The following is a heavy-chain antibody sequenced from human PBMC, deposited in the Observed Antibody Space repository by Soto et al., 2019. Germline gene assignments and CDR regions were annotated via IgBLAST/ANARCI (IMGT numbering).Heavy chain of an antibody. CDR2: IYYSGST. CDR1: GGSISSSSYY. CDR3: ASRVNNIVVVPEDYYYYMDV. V-gene: IGHV4-39*01. D-gene: IGHD2-2*01. J-gene: IGHJ6*03. Sequence: SETLSLTCTVSGGSISSSSYYWGWIRQPPGKGLEWIGSIYYSGSTYYNPSLKSRVTISVDTSKNQFSLKLSSVTAADTAVYYCASRVNNIVVVPEDYYYYMDVWGKGTTVTVSS.